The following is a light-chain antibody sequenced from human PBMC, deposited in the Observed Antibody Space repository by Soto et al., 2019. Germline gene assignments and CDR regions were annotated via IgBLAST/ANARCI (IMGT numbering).Light chain of an antibody. CDR2: EVS. J-gene: IGLJ2*01. CDR1: SSDIGAYKF. CDR3: SLYVGSNNVV. Sequence: QSALTQPPSASGSPGQSVAISCTGTSSDIGAYKFVSWYQQHPGKAPKLIIYEVSIRPSGVPDRFSGSKSGNTASLTVSGLLAEDEADYYCSLYVGSNNVVFGGGTKVTVL. V-gene: IGLV2-8*01.